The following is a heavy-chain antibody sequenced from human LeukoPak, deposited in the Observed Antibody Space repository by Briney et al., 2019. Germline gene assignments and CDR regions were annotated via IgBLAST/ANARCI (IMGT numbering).Heavy chain of an antibody. V-gene: IGHV3-23*01. CDR2: ISNNGGYT. Sequence: GGSLRLSCAASGFTFNTYTMNWVRQAPGKGLEWVSAISNNGGYTYYADSVQGRFTISRDNSKSTLCLQMNSLRAEDTAVYYCAKQLGYCSDGSCYFPYWGQGTLVTVSS. D-gene: IGHD2-15*01. CDR3: AKQLGYCSDGSCYFPY. J-gene: IGHJ4*02. CDR1: GFTFNTYT.